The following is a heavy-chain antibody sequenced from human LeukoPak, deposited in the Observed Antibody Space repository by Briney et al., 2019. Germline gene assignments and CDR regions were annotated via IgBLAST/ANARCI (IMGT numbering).Heavy chain of an antibody. V-gene: IGHV1-18*01. D-gene: IGHD3-3*01. CDR1: GGTFSSYA. CDR3: ARAYYDFWSGYYTRSFDY. CDR2: ISAYNGNT. J-gene: IGHJ4*02. Sequence: AASVKVSCKASGGTFSSYAISWVRQAPGQGLEWMGWISAYNGNTNYAQKLQGRVTMTTDTSTSTAYMELRSLRSDDTAVYYCARAYYDFWSGYYTRSFDYWGQGTLVTVSS.